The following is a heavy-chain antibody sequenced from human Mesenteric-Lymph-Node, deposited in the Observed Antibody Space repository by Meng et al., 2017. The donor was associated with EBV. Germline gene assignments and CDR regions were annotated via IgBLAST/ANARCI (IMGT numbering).Heavy chain of an antibody. CDR2: ISPFNGNT. J-gene: IGHJ4*02. V-gene: IGHV1-18*01. D-gene: IGHD5-12*01. Sequence: QFQRVKAGGAVKKPGTYVKGSCKASGYSFANFGITWVRQAPGQGLEWMGWISPFNGNTNYAQNLQDRVTMTTDTSTTTAYMELRNLRSDDTAVYYCARDVLGSGDYWGQGTLVTVSS. CDR3: ARDVLGSGDY. CDR1: GYSFANFG.